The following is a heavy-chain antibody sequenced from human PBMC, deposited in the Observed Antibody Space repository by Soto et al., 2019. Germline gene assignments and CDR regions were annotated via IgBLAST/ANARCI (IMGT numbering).Heavy chain of an antibody. Sequence: QVQLQESGPGLVKPSGTLSLTCAVSGGSISSSNWWSLVRQPPGKGLEWIGEIYHSGSTNYNPSLKSRVTISVDKSKNQFSLKLSSVTAADTAVYYWARDRYDSSGYVIIDAFDIWGQGTMVTVSS. V-gene: IGHV4-4*02. CDR3: ARDRYDSSGYVIIDAFDI. J-gene: IGHJ3*02. CDR2: IYHSGST. CDR1: GGSISSSNW. D-gene: IGHD3-22*01.